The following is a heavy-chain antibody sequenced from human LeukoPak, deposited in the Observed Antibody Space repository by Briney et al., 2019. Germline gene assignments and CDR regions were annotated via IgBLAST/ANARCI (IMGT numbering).Heavy chain of an antibody. J-gene: IGHJ4*02. CDR3: TSGGTGYSSSWYGY. Sequence: GGSLRLSCAASGFTFSSYSMNWVRQAPGKGLEWVSYISSSSSTIYYADSVKGRFTISRDNAKNSLYLQMNSLRAEDTAVYYCTSGGTGYSSSWYGYWGQGTLVTFSS. V-gene: IGHV3-48*01. D-gene: IGHD6-13*01. CDR2: ISSSSSTI. CDR1: GFTFSSYS.